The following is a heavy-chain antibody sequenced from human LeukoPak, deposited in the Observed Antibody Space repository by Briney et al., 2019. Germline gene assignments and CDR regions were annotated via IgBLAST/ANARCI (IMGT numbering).Heavy chain of an antibody. CDR1: GYTFINCG. Sequence: ASVKVSCKASGYTFINCGISWVRQAPGQGLEWMGWISAYNGNTNSAPKVQGRITMTTDTSTSTAYMELRSLRSDDTAVYYCARDERDTCGGDCYYFDYWGQGTLVTVSS. CDR2: ISAYNGNT. CDR3: ARDERDTCGGDCYYFDY. J-gene: IGHJ4*02. D-gene: IGHD2-21*02. V-gene: IGHV1-18*01.